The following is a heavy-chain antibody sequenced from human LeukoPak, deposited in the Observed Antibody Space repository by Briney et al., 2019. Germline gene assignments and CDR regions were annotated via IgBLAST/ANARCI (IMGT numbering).Heavy chain of an antibody. J-gene: IGHJ3*02. D-gene: IGHD3-22*01. CDR1: GYSFTSYW. V-gene: IGHV5-51*01. Sequence: GESLQISCKGSGYSFTSYWIGWVRQMPGKGLEWMGIIYPGDSDTTYSPSFQGQVTISADQSTSTAYLQWSSLKASDTAMYYCARRGVDSSGYRDAFDIWGQGTMVTVSS. CDR2: IYPGDSDT. CDR3: ARRGVDSSGYRDAFDI.